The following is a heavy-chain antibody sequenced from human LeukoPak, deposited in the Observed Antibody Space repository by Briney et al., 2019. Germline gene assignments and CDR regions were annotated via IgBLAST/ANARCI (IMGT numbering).Heavy chain of an antibody. V-gene: IGHV2-5*02. D-gene: IGHD2-15*01. CDR2: IYWDDDK. CDR1: GLSLSTNGVG. Sequence: ESGPTLVKPTQTLTLTCSFSGLSLSTNGVGVGWIRQPPGKALEWLALIYWDDDKRYSPSLKSRLTITKDTSKNQVVLTMTNMDPVDTATYYCAHTRVVVAATNFEYWGQGTLVTASS. J-gene: IGHJ4*02. CDR3: AHTRVVVAATNFEY.